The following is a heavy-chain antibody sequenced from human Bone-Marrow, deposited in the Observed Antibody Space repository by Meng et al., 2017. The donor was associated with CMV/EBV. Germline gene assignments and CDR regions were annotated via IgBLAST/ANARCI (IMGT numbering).Heavy chain of an antibody. Sequence: SGYIFTNYGVSWVRQAPGQGLEWMGWISCYNGKANYAQKVQGRITMTTDTSTSTVYMELRSLRSDDTAVYFCARGSLRLRVDGLDYWGQGTLVTVSS. V-gene: IGHV1-18*01. J-gene: IGHJ4*02. CDR1: GYIFTNYG. CDR3: ARGSLRLRVDGLDY. CDR2: ISCYNGKA. D-gene: IGHD5/OR15-5a*01.